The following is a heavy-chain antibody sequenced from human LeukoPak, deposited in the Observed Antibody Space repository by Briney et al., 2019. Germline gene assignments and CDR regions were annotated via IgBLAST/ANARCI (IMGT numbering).Heavy chain of an antibody. CDR1: GFTVSSNS. J-gene: IGHJ4*02. D-gene: IGHD3-22*01. Sequence: GGSLRLSCTVSGFTVSSNSMSWVRQAPGKGLEWVSFIYSGGNTHYSDSVKGRFTISRDNSKNTLYLQMNSLRAEDTAVYYCATTYYYESSGWPLFDYWGQGTLVTVSS. CDR3: ATTYYYESSGWPLFDY. V-gene: IGHV3-53*01. CDR2: IYSGGNT.